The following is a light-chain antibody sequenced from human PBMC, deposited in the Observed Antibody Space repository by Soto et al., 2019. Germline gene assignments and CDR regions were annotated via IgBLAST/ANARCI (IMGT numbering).Light chain of an antibody. V-gene: IGKV4-1*01. CDR1: QSVLYSSNNKNY. CDR2: WAS. CDR3: QQYYSTPRT. J-gene: IGKJ2*01. Sequence: IVMTQSPDSLAVSLVERATINCKSSQSVLYSSNNKNYLAWYQQKPGQPPKLLIYWASTRESGVPDRFSGSGSGTDFTLTISSLQAEDVAVYYCQQYYSTPRTFGQGTKWIS.